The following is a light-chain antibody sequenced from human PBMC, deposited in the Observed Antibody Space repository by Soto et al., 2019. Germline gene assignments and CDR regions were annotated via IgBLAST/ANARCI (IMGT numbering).Light chain of an antibody. V-gene: IGLV2-14*01. Sequence: QSALTQPASVSGSPGQSITISCTGTSSDVGAYNYVSWYQQYPGKAPKLMIYEVSNRPSGVSNRFSGSKSGTTASLTISGLQAEDEADYYCSSYTTSSTRVFGGGTKLTVL. J-gene: IGLJ2*01. CDR1: SSDVGAYNY. CDR2: EVS. CDR3: SSYTTSSTRV.